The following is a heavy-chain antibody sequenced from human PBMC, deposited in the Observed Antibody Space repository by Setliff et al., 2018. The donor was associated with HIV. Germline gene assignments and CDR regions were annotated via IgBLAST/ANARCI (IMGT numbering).Heavy chain of an antibody. CDR2: IYHSGST. J-gene: IGHJ4*02. D-gene: IGHD5-18*01. CDR3: GRLSETAMASFDS. Sequence: SETLSLTCAVSGYSISSGYYWGWVRQPPGKGLEWIGSIYHSGSTYYNPSLKSRVTISLDTSKNQFSLKLSSVTAADTAVYYCGRLSETAMASFDSWGQGTLVTVS. V-gene: IGHV4-38-2*01. CDR1: GYSISSGYY.